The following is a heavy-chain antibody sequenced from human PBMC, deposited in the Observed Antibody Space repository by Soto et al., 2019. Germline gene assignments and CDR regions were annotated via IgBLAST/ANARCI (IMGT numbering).Heavy chain of an antibody. V-gene: IGHV3-15*01. Sequence: TWGSLRLSCAASGLTFSHVLMSWVRHAPGKAREWVGRIKRKIDGETIDYAAPVKGRFTSSRDDSKDTLYLLRNSLPTEDTAVYSWATEASCTRTICTRAFDMWGQGTVVTVSS. J-gene: IGHJ4*01. D-gene: IGHD2-2*01. CDR3: ATEASCTRTICTRAFDM. CDR1: GLTFSHVL. CDR2: IKRKIDGETI.